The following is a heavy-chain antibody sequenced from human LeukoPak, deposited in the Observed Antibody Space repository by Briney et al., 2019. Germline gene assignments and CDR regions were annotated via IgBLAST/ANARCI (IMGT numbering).Heavy chain of an antibody. CDR3: AREVYCSSTSCYLGYYYYYGMDV. V-gene: IGHV3-21*01. CDR1: GFTFSSYS. J-gene: IGHJ6*02. Sequence: GGSLRLSCAASGFTFSSYSMNWVRQAPGKGLEWVSSISSSSSYIYYADSVKGRFTISRDNAKNSLYLQMNSLRAEDTAVYHCAREVYCSSTSCYLGYYYYYGMDVWGQGTTVTVSS. D-gene: IGHD2-2*01. CDR2: ISSSSSYI.